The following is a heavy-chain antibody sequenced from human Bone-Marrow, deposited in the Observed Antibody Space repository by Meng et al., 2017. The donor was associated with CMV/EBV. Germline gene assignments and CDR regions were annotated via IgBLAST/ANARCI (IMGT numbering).Heavy chain of an antibody. CDR1: GFTFSRYA. J-gene: IGHJ6*02. Sequence: GGSLRLSCAASGFTFSRYALSWVGQAPGKGLEWFSAISGSGGSTYYADSVKGRFTTSRDNSRNTLYLQMNSLRAEDTAVYYCAKPAGYSSRWYSHYHYGMDVWGQGTTVTVYS. CDR3: AKPAGYSSRWYSHYHYGMDV. V-gene: IGHV3-23*01. CDR2: ISGSGGST. D-gene: IGHD6-13*01.